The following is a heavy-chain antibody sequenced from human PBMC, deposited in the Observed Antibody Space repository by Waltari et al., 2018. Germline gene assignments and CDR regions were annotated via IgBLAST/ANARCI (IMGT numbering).Heavy chain of an antibody. CDR3: VRRHISYWYFDL. Sequence: EVQLVQSGAEVKKPGESLQISCKVSGDTFTPYWIGWVRQMPGKGLEWMGVIYPGDSETRYSPSFQGHVTISADKSISTAYMQWSSLKASDTAMYYCVRRHISYWYFDLWGRGTLVTVSS. CDR1: GDTFTPYW. CDR2: IYPGDSET. J-gene: IGHJ2*01. V-gene: IGHV5-51*01.